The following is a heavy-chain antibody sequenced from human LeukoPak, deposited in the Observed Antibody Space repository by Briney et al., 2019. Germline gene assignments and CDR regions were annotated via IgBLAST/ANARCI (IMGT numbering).Heavy chain of an antibody. D-gene: IGHD1-14*01. CDR2: ITSDGSRT. J-gene: IGHJ4*02. V-gene: IGHV3-23*01. Sequence: PGGSLRLSYSASGFTFSNYPMNWVRQAPGKGLEWVSAITSDGSRTYNADSVKGRFTISRDNSKNTLYLQMNGLRADDTAVYYCAKGNAITPDYWGQGTLVTVSS. CDR1: GFTFSNYP. CDR3: AKGNAITPDY.